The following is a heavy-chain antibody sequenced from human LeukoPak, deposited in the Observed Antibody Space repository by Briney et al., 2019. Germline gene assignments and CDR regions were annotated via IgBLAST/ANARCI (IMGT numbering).Heavy chain of an antibody. V-gene: IGHV2-5*01. CDR2: IYGNDGK. Sequence: SGPTLVNPTQTLTLTCTFSGFSXXTSEVGXGWXXXXXXXXXXXLALIYGNDGKRYSPSLKTRLTITKDTSENQVVLTMTNMDPVDTATYYCAHDSPGNYGLDYWGQGTLVTVSS. CDR3: AHDSPGNYGLDY. D-gene: IGHD3-10*01. J-gene: IGHJ4*02. CDR1: GFSXXTSEVG.